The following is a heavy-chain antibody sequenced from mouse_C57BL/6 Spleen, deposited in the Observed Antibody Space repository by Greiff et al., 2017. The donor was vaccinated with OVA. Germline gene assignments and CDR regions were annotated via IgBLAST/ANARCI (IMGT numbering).Heavy chain of an antibody. D-gene: IGHD2-4*01. CDR1: GYTFTRSW. Sequence: VQLQQPGAELVMPGASVKLSCTASGYTFTRSWMHWVKPRPGQGLEWIGEIDTSVSYTNYKQKFQGTTTVTVDKSSNTAYMQRSSLTSEDSAVYCGARFGGLRRGDYFDYWGQGTTLTVSS. CDR3: ARFGGLRRGDYFDY. J-gene: IGHJ2*01. V-gene: IGHV1-69*01. CDR2: IDTSVSYT.